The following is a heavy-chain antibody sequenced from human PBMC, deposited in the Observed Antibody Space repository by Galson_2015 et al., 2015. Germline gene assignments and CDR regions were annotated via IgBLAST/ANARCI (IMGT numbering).Heavy chain of an antibody. J-gene: IGHJ4*02. D-gene: IGHD3-22*01. Sequence: LSLTCTVSGGSISSGDYYWSWIRQPPGKGLEWIGYIYYSGSTYYNPSLKSRVTISVDTSKNQFSLKLSSVTAADTAVYYCARAYDSSGYYLGGEYYFDYWGQGTLVTVSS. CDR2: IYYSGST. CDR3: ARAYDSSGYYLGGEYYFDY. CDR1: GGSISSGDYY. V-gene: IGHV4-30-4*01.